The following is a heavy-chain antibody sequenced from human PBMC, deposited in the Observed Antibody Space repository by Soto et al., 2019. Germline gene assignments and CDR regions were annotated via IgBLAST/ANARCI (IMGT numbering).Heavy chain of an antibody. CDR3: AREAAAAGHNWFDP. D-gene: IGHD6-13*01. CDR1: GSSIRRYY. V-gene: IGHV4-59*12. Sequence: SEALSRTCTVSGSSIRRYYWSWIRQPPGKGLEWIGYIYYSGSTYYNPSLKSRVTISVDTSKNQFSLKLSSVTAADTAVYYCAREAAAAGHNWFDPWGQGTLVTVSS. CDR2: IYYSGST. J-gene: IGHJ5*02.